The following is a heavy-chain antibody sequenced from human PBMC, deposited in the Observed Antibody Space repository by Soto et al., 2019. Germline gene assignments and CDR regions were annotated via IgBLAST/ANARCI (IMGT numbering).Heavy chain of an antibody. D-gene: IGHD6-13*01. CDR1: GITFNSYV. CDR3: AKLDQYSSSQGY. V-gene: IGHV3-30*18. J-gene: IGHJ4*02. Sequence: GSLRLSCAASGITFNSYVMHWVRQAPGKGLEWVAVISYDGSNAYYADSVKGRFTISRDNSKNTLYLQMNSLRAEDTAIYYCAKLDQYSSSQGYWGQGTLVTVSS. CDR2: ISYDGSNA.